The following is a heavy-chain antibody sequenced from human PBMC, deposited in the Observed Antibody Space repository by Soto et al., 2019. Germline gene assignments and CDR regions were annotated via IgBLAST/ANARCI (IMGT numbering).Heavy chain of an antibody. D-gene: IGHD5-18*01. CDR2: IIPIFGTA. CDR3: ARTGTAMSYYYYGMDV. CDR1: GGTFSSYA. J-gene: IGHJ6*02. Sequence: SVKVSCKASGGTFSSYAISWVRQAPGQGLEWMGGIIPIFGTANYAQKFQGRVTITADESTSTAYMELSSLRSEDTAVYYCARTGTAMSYYYYGMDVWGQGTTVTVSS. V-gene: IGHV1-69*13.